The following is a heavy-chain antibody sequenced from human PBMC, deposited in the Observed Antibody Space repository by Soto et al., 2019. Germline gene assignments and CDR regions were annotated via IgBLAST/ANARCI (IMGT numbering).Heavy chain of an antibody. J-gene: IGHJ3*02. V-gene: IGHV3-33*01. Sequence: ESGGGVVQPGRSLRLSCAASGFTFSSYGMHWVRQAPGKGLEWVAVIWYDGSNKYYADSVKGRFTISRDNSKNTLYLQMNSLRAEDTAVYYCARGLGYCSGGSCWDAFDIWGQGTMVTVSS. CDR2: IWYDGSNK. CDR1: GFTFSSYG. CDR3: ARGLGYCSGGSCWDAFDI. D-gene: IGHD2-15*01.